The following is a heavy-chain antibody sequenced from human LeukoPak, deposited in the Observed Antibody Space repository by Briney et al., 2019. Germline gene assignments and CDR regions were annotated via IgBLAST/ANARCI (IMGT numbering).Heavy chain of an antibody. CDR3: ATADWESFYFDS. CDR1: GGSVSRGGYY. J-gene: IGHJ4*02. Sequence: PSETLSLTCTVSGGSVSRGGYYWNWIRQHPGKGLEWIGFTSYSEGTYYNPSLMSRITISVDRSQNQFYLKMRDVTAADTAVYFCATADWESFYFDSWGQGALVAVSS. D-gene: IGHD1-26*01. V-gene: IGHV4-31*02. CDR2: TSYSEGT.